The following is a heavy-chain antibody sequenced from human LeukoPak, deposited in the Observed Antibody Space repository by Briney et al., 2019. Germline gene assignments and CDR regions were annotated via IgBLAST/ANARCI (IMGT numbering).Heavy chain of an antibody. CDR1: GYTFTSYD. V-gene: IGHV1-8*01. J-gene: IGHJ6*02. CDR3: AREWPPGAYYGMDV. D-gene: IGHD5-12*01. CDR2: MNPNSGNT. Sequence: GASVKVSCKASGYTFTSYDINWVRQATGQGLEWMGWMNPNSGNTGYAQKFQGRVAMTRNTSISTAYMELSSLRSEDTAVYYCAREWPPGAYYGMDVWGQGTTVTVSS.